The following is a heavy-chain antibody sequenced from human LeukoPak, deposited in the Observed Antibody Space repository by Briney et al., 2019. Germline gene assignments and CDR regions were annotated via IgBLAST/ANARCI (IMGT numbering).Heavy chain of an antibody. CDR1: GYTFTSCG. V-gene: IGHV1-18*01. J-gene: IGHJ4*02. CDR2: VTPYSFNT. D-gene: IGHD4-17*01. Sequence: GSSVKVSCKASGYTFTSCGISWVRQAPGQGLEWLGWVTPYSFNTNSAQKFQGRVTMTTDTSTSTAYMELRSLRSDDTAAYYCARDYGDYIIGVDYWGQGTLVTVSS. CDR3: ARDYGDYIIGVDY.